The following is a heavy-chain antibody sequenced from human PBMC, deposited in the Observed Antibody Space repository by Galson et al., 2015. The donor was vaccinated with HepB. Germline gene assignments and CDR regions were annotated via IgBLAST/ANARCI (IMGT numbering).Heavy chain of an antibody. D-gene: IGHD2-2*01. CDR2: ISAYNGNT. J-gene: IGHJ6*03. CDR1: GYTFTSYG. CDR3: ERASEYCSSTSCYRDYYYYYYMDV. Sequence: SVKVSCKASGYTFTSYGISWVRQAPGQGLEWMGWISAYNGNTNYAQKLQGRVTMTTDTSTSTAYMELRSLRSDDTAVYYCERASEYCSSTSCYRDYYYYYYMDVWGKGTTVTVSS. V-gene: IGHV1-18*01.